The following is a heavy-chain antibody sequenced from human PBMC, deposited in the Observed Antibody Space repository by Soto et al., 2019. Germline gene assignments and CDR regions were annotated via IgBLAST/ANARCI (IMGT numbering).Heavy chain of an antibody. CDR1: GFAFNNYG. CDR3: AREDSIIIPAVSDF. V-gene: IGHV3-21*01. J-gene: IGHJ4*02. Sequence: GRSLRLSCTVSGFAFNNYGINWVRQAPGKGLEWVSSISKSDYTYYSDSVKGRFTISRDNAKNSVSLQMNTLRVEDTAVYYCAREDSIIIPAVSDFWGQGTLVTASS. CDR2: ISKSDYT. D-gene: IGHD2-2*01.